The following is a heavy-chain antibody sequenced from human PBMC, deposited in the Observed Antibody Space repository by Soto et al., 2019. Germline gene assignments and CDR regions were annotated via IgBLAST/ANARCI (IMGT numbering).Heavy chain of an antibody. CDR1: GFTFSSYW. D-gene: IGHD3-3*01. CDR2: IKQDGSEK. V-gene: IGHV3-7*01. Sequence: GGSLRLSCAASGFTFSSYWMSWVRQAPGKGLEWVANIKQDGSEKYYVDSVKGRFTISRDNAKNSLYLQMNSLRAEDTAVYYCARTPYYDFWSGYPNWFDPWGQGTLVTVSS. CDR3: ARTPYYDFWSGYPNWFDP. J-gene: IGHJ5*02.